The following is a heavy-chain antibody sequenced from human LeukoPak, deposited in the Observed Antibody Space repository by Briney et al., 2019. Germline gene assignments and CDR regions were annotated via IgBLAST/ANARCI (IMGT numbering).Heavy chain of an antibody. CDR3: ARPNYYDSSGYYYDAFDI. D-gene: IGHD3-22*01. CDR1: GYSFTSYW. J-gene: IGHJ3*02. CDR2: IYPGDSDT. Sequence: GESLKISCKGSGYSFTSYWIGWVRQMPGKGLEWMGMIYPGDSDTRYSPSFQGQVTISADKSISTAYLQWSSLKASDTAMYYCARPNYYDSSGYYYDAFDIWGQGTMVTVSS. V-gene: IGHV5-51*01.